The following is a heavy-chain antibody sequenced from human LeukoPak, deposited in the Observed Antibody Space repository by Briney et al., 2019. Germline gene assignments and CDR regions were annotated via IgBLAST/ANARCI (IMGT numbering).Heavy chain of an antibody. CDR3: ARRKLGIAVAGFDY. J-gene: IGHJ4*02. CDR2: IIPIFGTA. V-gene: IGHV1-69*05. CDR1: GGSFSTYT. D-gene: IGHD6-19*01. Sequence: SVKVSCKASGGSFSTYTISWVRQAPGQGLEWMGGIIPIFGTANYAQKFQGRVTITTDESTSTAYMELSSLRSEDTAVYYCARRKLGIAVAGFDYWGQGTLVTVSS.